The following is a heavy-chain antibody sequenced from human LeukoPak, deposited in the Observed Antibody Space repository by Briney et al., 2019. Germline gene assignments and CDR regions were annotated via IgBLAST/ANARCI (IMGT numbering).Heavy chain of an antibody. CDR2: IYYSGST. V-gene: IGHV4-59*08. J-gene: IGHJ6*02. Sequence: SETLSLTCTVSGGSISSYYWSWIRQPPGKGLEWIGYIYYSGSTNYNPSLKSRVTISVDTSKNQFSLKLSSVTAADTAVYYCASSGGGSHYYYGMDVWGQGTTVTVSS. CDR1: GGSISSYY. CDR3: ASSGGGSHYYYGMDV. D-gene: IGHD3-16*01.